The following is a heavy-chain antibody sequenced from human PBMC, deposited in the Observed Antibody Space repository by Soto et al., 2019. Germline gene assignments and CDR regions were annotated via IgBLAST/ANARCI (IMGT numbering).Heavy chain of an antibody. D-gene: IGHD6-19*01. CDR1: GGSISSGDYY. Sequence: GGSISSGDYYWSWIRQPPGKGLEWIGYIYYSGSTYYNPSLKSRVTISVHTSNSQFSLELSSVTAADTAVYYCARGLITGSHYSGGWYYFDSWGQGTQVTVSS. V-gene: IGHV4-30-4*01. CDR2: IYYSGST. J-gene: IGHJ4*02. CDR3: ARGLITGSHYSGGWYYFDS.